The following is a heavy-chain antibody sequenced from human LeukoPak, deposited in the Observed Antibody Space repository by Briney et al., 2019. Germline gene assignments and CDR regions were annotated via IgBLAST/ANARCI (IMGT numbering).Heavy chain of an antibody. CDR1: GDSISSGDYY. Sequence: SETLSLTCTVSGDSISSGDYYWRWIRQPAGKGLEWIGRISSSGSTNYNPSLKSRVTISVDTSKNQFSLKLSSVTAADTAVYYCARDGAPRGWHMDVWGKGTTVTISS. J-gene: IGHJ6*03. CDR3: ARDGAPRGWHMDV. D-gene: IGHD1-26*01. V-gene: IGHV4-61*02. CDR2: ISSSGST.